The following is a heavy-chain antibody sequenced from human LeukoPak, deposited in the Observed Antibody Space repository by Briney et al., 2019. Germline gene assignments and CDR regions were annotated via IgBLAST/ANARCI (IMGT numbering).Heavy chain of an antibody. CDR3: ARDLKRGYSSGRYSWGTGSSNDY. D-gene: IGHD6-19*01. V-gene: IGHV1-18*01. Sequence: ASVKVSCKASGYTFASYGISWVRQAPGQGLEWMGWISGYNGNTNYAQQKLQGRVTMTTDTSTSTAYMELRSLRSDDTAVYYCARDLKRGYSSGRYSWGTGSSNDYWGQGTLVTVSS. CDR2: ISGYNGNT. CDR1: GYTFASYG. J-gene: IGHJ4*02.